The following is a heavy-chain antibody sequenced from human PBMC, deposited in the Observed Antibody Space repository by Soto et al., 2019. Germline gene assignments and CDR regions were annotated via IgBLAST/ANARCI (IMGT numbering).Heavy chain of an antibody. CDR2: ISGSGGST. CDR3: ATRVPDYYDSSGYFPTYFDY. Sequence: TGGSLRLSCAASGFTFSSYAMSWVRQAPGKGLEWVSAISGSGGSTYYADSVKGRFTISRDNSKNTLYLQMNSLRAEDTAVYYCATRVPDYYDSSGYFPTYFDYWGQGTLVTVSS. D-gene: IGHD3-22*01. CDR1: GFTFSSYA. V-gene: IGHV3-23*01. J-gene: IGHJ4*02.